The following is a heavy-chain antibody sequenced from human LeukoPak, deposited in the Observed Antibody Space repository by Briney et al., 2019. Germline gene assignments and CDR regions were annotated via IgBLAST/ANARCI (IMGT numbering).Heavy chain of an antibody. CDR2: IYYSGST. D-gene: IGHD4-17*01. CDR1: GGSISSYY. CDR3: TSLAYGDY. V-gene: IGHV4-59*08. J-gene: IGHJ4*02. Sequence: SETLSLTCTVSGGSISSYYWSWIRQPPGKGLEWIGYIYYSGSTNYNPSLKSRVTISVDTSKNQFSLKLSSVTAADTAVYYCTSLAYGDYWGQGTLVTVSP.